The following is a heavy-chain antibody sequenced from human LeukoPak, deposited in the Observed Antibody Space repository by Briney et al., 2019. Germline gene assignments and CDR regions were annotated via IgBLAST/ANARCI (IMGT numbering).Heavy chain of an antibody. V-gene: IGHV4-39*01. CDR2: IYYSGST. CDR1: GGPTSTSSTH. D-gene: IGHD6-19*01. Sequence: SETLSLTCTVSGGPTSTSSTHWGWVPQPPGKGLEWIGSIYYSGSTYYSPSLKSRVTISVDTSKNQFSLWLTSVTAADTAVYYCVTALTRDSSGWYVIDYWGQGTLVTVSS. CDR3: VTALTRDSSGWYVIDY. J-gene: IGHJ4*02.